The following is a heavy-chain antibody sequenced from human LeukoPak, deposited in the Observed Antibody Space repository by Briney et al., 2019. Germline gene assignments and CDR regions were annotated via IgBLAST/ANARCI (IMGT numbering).Heavy chain of an antibody. Sequence: PGGSLRLSCAASGFTFSSYVMHWVRQAPGKGLEWVAIISYDGSNEYYADSVKGRFTISRDNSKNTLYLQMNSLRAEDTAVYYCAKADWAYWGQGTLVTVSS. D-gene: IGHD3/OR15-3a*01. J-gene: IGHJ4*02. CDR3: AKADWAY. V-gene: IGHV3-30*04. CDR1: GFTFSSYV. CDR2: ISYDGSNE.